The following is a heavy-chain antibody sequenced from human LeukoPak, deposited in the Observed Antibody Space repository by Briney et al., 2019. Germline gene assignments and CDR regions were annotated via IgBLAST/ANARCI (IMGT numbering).Heavy chain of an antibody. CDR2: IHYSGST. Sequence: SETLSLTCTVSGGSISSSRYYWGWIRQPPGKGLEWIGSIHYSGSTYYNPSLKSRVTVSVDTSENQFSLKLSSVAAADTAVYYCARGSIAARHDYFDYWGQGTLVTVSS. V-gene: IGHV4-39*07. D-gene: IGHD6-6*01. CDR3: ARGSIAARHDYFDY. CDR1: GGSISSSRYY. J-gene: IGHJ4*02.